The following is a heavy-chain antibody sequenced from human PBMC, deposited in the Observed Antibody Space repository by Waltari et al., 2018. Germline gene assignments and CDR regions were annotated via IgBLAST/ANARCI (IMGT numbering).Heavy chain of an antibody. Sequence: EVQLVQSGAEIKKPGESLRISCQGSGYIFTNHWITWVRQMPGKGLEWMGRFDPSGPYTNDSPSFQGNVTVSADKSISTAYLQWSSLKASDTAMYYCARHAFGNSGWHFFDYWGQGTLVTVSS. CDR3: ARHAFGNSGWHFFDY. CDR2: FDPSGPYT. CDR1: GYIFTNHW. J-gene: IGHJ4*02. D-gene: IGHD6-19*01. V-gene: IGHV5-10-1*03.